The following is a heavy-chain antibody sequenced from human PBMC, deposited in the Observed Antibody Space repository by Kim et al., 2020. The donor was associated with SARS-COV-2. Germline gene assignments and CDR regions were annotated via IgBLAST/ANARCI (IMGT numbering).Heavy chain of an antibody. V-gene: IGHV4-59*13. Sequence: SETLSLTCSVSGSISNYYWSWIRQPPGKGLEWIGYVDYSGSTNSNPSLKRRVTISVDTYKNQFSLKLSSVTAADTAAYYCACGYNYGFLYFDSCGQGPL. CDR1: GSISNYY. CDR2: VDYSGST. J-gene: IGHJ4*02. CDR3: ACGYNYGFLYFDS. D-gene: IGHD5-18*01.